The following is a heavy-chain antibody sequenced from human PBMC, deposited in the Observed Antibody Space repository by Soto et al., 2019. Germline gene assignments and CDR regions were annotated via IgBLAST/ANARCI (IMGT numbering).Heavy chain of an antibody. D-gene: IGHD2-21*02. CDR2: IYWDDDK. J-gene: IGHJ4*02. V-gene: IGHV2-5*02. CDR1: GFSLSTNGMG. CDR3: ARLTRGVYYLDRLWEKFDY. Sequence: QITVKESGLTLVKPTETLTLTCTFSGFSLSTNGMGVGWIRQPPGKALEWLALIYWDDDKRYSPSLRSRLTITRDTSKNQVDLTMTNMDPVDTATYYCARLTRGVYYLDRLWEKFDYWGQGTLVTVSS.